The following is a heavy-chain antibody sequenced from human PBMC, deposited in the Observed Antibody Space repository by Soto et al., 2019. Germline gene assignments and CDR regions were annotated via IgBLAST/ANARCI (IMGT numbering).Heavy chain of an antibody. CDR1: GYTFTGYY. D-gene: IGHD5-12*01. V-gene: IGHV1-2*04. Sequence: QVQLVQSGAEVKKPGASVKVSCKASGYTFTGYYMHWVRQAPGQGLEWMGWINPNSGGTNYAQKLQGWVTITRDTSISTAYMELSRLRSDDTAVYYCARGDIVATIKEAGGGNWFDPWGQGTLVTVSS. J-gene: IGHJ5*02. CDR3: ARGDIVATIKEAGGGNWFDP. CDR2: INPNSGGT.